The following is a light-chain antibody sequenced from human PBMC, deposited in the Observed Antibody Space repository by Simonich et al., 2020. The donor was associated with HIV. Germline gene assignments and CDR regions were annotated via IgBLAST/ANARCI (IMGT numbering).Light chain of an antibody. CDR3: QQYGSSPRT. Sequence: ERVMTQSPATLSVSPGERATLSCRASQSVDNNLAWYPQKPGQAPRLFIYGASTRATGIPARFSGSGSGTEFTLTISNMQSEDFAVYYCQQYGSSPRTFGQGTKVEIK. CDR2: GAS. V-gene: IGKV3-15*01. J-gene: IGKJ1*01. CDR1: QSVDNN.